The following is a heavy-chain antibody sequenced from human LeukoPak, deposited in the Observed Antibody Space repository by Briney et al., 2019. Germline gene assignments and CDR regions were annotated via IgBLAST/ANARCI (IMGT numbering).Heavy chain of an antibody. CDR2: IYYSGST. V-gene: IGHV4-59*08. J-gene: IGHJ5*02. Sequence: SETLSLTCSVSGGSMNSYYWSWIRQPPGKGLEWIGFIYYSGSTNYNPSLKSRVTISVDTSKNQFSLKLSSVTAADTAVYYCARHAVGAALLDPWGQGTLVTVSS. CDR1: GGSMNSYY. CDR3: ARHAVGAALLDP. D-gene: IGHD2-15*01.